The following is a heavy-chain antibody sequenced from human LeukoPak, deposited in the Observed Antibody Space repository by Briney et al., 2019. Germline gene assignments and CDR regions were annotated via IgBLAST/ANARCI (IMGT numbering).Heavy chain of an antibody. V-gene: IGHV4-34*01. J-gene: IGHJ4*02. CDR3: ARFRGSGRRWFDY. CDR1: GGSFSGYY. D-gene: IGHD3-10*01. Sequence: PSETLSLTCAVYGGSFSGYYWSWIRQPPGKGLEWIGEINHSGSTNYNPSLKSRVTISVDTSKNQFSLKLSSVTAADTAVYYCARFRGSGRRWFDYWGQGTLVTVSS. CDR2: INHSGST.